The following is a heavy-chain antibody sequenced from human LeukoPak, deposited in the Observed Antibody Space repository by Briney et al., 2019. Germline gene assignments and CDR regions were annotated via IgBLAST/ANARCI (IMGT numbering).Heavy chain of an antibody. D-gene: IGHD2-15*01. V-gene: IGHV4-39*07. CDR2: IYYSGST. J-gene: IGHJ4*02. Sequence: PSETLSLTCTVSGGSISSSSYYWGWIRQPPGKGLEWIGSIYYSGSTYYNPSLKSRVTISVDTSKNQFSLKLSSVTAADTAVYYCASWRSGGSCNWGQGTLVTVSS. CDR1: GGSISSSSYY. CDR3: ASWRSGGSCN.